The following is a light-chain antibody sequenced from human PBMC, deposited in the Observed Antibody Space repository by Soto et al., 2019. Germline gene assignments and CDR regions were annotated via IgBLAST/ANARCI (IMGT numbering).Light chain of an antibody. CDR2: GAS. CDR1: QSVSSSS. J-gene: IGKJ1*01. Sequence: EIVLTQSPGTLSLSPGERATLSCRASQSVSSSSLAWYQQKPGQAPRLLIYGASNRATDIPARFSGSGSGTDFTLTISNLEPEDFAVYYCQQHSHWPPWTFGQGTKVDI. CDR3: QQHSHWPPWT. V-gene: IGKV3D-20*02.